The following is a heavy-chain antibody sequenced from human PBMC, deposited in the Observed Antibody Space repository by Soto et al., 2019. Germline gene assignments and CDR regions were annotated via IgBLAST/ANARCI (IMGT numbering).Heavy chain of an antibody. CDR3: ARGVEWLASFDY. CDR2: MNPNSGNT. V-gene: IGHV1-8*01. D-gene: IGHD6-19*01. CDR1: GYTFTSYD. Sequence: QVQLVQSGAEVKKPGASVKVSCKASGYTFTSYDINWVRQATGQGLEWMGWMNPNSGNTGYAQKFQGRVTMTRNTSISTAYMALSRLRSEDTAVYSCARGVEWLASFDYWGQGTLVTVSS. J-gene: IGHJ4*02.